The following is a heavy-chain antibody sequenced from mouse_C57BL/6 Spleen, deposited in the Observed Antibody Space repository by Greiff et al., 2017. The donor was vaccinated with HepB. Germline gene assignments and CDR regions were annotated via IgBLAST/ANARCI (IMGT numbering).Heavy chain of an antibody. V-gene: IGHV5-16*01. CDR3: ARGDGYYWYFDV. Sequence: EVQLVESEGGLVQPGSSMKLSCTASGFTFSDYYMAWVRQVPEKGLEWVANINYDGSSTYYLDSLKSRFIISRDNAKNILYLQISSLKSEDTATYYCARGDGYYWYFDVWGTGTTVTVSS. CDR2: INYDGSST. J-gene: IGHJ1*03. CDR1: GFTFSDYY. D-gene: IGHD2-3*01.